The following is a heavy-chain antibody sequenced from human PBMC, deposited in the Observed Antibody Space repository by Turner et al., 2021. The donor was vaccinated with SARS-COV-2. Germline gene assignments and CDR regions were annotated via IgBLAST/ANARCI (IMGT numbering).Heavy chain of an antibody. V-gene: IGHV6-1*01. CDR1: GDSVSSHSAA. J-gene: IGHJ4*02. CDR3: AREHWVDVWGSYRSTAYFDH. Sequence: QVQLQQSGPGLVKPSQTLSLTCAIPGDSVSSHSAAWNWIRQSPSRGLEWLGRTYYRSKWYNDYAVSVKSRITINADTSKNQFSLQLNSVTPEDTAVYYCAREHWVDVWGSYRSTAYFDHWGQGTLVTVSS. CDR2: TYYRSKWYN. D-gene: IGHD3-16*02.